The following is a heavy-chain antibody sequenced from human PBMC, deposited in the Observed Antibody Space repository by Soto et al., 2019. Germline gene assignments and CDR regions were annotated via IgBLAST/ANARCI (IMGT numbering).Heavy chain of an antibody. Sequence: PGGSLRLSCASSGFTVSSNYMSLVRQAPGKGLELVSMIYSGGDTYYADSVKGRFTTSRDNSKNTLYLQMNSLRVDDTAVYYCASRNNPYGTYDYWGQGTLVTVS. CDR1: GFTVSSNY. V-gene: IGHV3-66*01. CDR2: IYSGGDT. CDR3: ASRNNPYGTYDY. J-gene: IGHJ4*02. D-gene: IGHD1-1*01.